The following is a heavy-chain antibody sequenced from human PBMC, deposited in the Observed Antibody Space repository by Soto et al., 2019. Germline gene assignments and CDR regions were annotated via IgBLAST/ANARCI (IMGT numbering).Heavy chain of an antibody. CDR2: IYSGGST. Sequence: GGSLRLSCAASGFTVSSNYMSWVRQAPGKGLEWVSVIYSGGSTYYADSVKGRFTISRDNSKNTLYLQMNSLRAEDTAVYYCARGYRSSTSCYVGGIFDYWGQGTLVTVSS. D-gene: IGHD2-2*01. J-gene: IGHJ4*02. V-gene: IGHV3-53*01. CDR3: ARGYRSSTSCYVGGIFDY. CDR1: GFTVSSNY.